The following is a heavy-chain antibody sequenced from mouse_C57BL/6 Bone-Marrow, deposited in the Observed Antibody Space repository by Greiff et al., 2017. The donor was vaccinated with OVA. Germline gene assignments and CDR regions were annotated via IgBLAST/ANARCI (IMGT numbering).Heavy chain of an antibody. J-gene: IGHJ4*01. CDR3: ARVAHLLDAMDY. CDR1: GYSITSGYY. D-gene: IGHD2-1*01. CDR2: ISYDGSN. V-gene: IGHV3-6*01. Sequence: EVKVEESGPGLVKPSQSLSLTCSVTGYSITSGYYWNWIRQFPGNKLEWMGYISYDGSNNYNPSLKNRISITRDTSKNQFFLKLNSVTTEDTATYYCARVAHLLDAMDYWGQGTSVTVSS.